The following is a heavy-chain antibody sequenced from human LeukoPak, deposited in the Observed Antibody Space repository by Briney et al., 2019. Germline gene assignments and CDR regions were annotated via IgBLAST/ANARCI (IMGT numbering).Heavy chain of an antibody. J-gene: IGHJ4*02. CDR3: ARDGCTNGVC. Sequence: PSETLSLTCAVYGGSFSGYYWSWIRQPPGKGLEWIGEINHSGSTNYNPSLKSRVTISVDTSKNQFSLKLSSVTAADTAVYYCARDGCTNGVCWGQGTLVTVSS. V-gene: IGHV4-34*01. D-gene: IGHD2-8*01. CDR1: GGSFSGYY. CDR2: INHSGST.